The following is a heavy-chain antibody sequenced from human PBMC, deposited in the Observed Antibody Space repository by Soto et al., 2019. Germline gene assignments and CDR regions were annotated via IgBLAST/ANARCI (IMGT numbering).Heavy chain of an antibody. CDR2: VYHTGDT. CDR1: CGTVASSHW. J-gene: IGHJ5*02. V-gene: IGHV4-4*02. Sequence: KASETLSLTCGVSCGTVASSHWWSWVRQSPGRGLEWIGNVYHTGDTNFNPSLQSRVTFSVDKSNNRFSLRLTSVTAADTAVYFCAREIVTAGGNNYFDPWGPGTLVTVSS. CDR3: AREIVTAGGNNYFDP. D-gene: IGHD2-21*02.